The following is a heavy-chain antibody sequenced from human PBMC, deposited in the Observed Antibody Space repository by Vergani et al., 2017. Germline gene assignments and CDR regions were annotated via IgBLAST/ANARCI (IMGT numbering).Heavy chain of an antibody. CDR3: ARDRQREYYDFWSGYSDAFDI. CDR2: IDRNYGVK. D-gene: IGHD3-3*01. CDR1: GFTFQAFA. V-gene: IGHV3-9*01. Sequence: VEAGGGLVQPGGSLRLSCTASGFTFQAFAFHWVRQVSGRGLEWVSGIDRNYGVKNGNSFEGRFSISRDNAKKAVFLQMNSLRAEDTAVYYCARDRQREYYDFWSGYSDAFDIWGQGTMVTVSS. J-gene: IGHJ3*02.